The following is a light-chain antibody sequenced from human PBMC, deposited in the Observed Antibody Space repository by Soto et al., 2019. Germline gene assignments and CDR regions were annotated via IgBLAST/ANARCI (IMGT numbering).Light chain of an antibody. CDR3: QQRSNWPPVT. V-gene: IGKV3-11*01. CDR2: DAS. J-gene: IGKJ4*01. Sequence: EIVLTQSPATLSLSPGERATLSCRASQSVSSYLAWYQQKPGQAPRLLIYDASNRATGIPARFSGSGSGTVFTLTIISLEPEDFAIYYCQQRSNWPPVTFGGGTKVEIK. CDR1: QSVSSY.